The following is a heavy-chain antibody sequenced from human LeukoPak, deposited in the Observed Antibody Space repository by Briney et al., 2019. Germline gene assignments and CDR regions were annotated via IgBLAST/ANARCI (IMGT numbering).Heavy chain of an antibody. J-gene: IGHJ6*03. Sequence: GASVKVSCKASGYTFTSYAMHWVRQAPGQRLEWMGWISAYNGNTNYAQKLQGRVTMTTDTSTSTAYMELRSLRSDDTAVYYCARDWSEGERSRPEGFVVVPAGYYYYYYMDVWGKGTTVTVSS. CDR2: ISAYNGNT. D-gene: IGHD2-2*01. CDR1: GYTFTSYA. CDR3: ARDWSEGERSRPEGFVVVPAGYYYYYYMDV. V-gene: IGHV1-18*01.